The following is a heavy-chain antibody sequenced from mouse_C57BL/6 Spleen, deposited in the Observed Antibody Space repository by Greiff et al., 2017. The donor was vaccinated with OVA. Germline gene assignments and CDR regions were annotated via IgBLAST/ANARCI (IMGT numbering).Heavy chain of an antibody. J-gene: IGHJ3*01. CDR2: IHPNSGST. CDR3: ARGDTTVVEDWFAY. D-gene: IGHD1-1*01. V-gene: IGHV1-64*01. CDR1: GYTFTCYW. Sequence: QVQLQQPGAELVKPGASVKLSCKASGYTFTCYWMHWVKQSPGQGLEWIGMIHPNSGSTNYNEKFKSKVTLTVDKSSSTAYMQLSSLTSEDSAVYYCARGDTTVVEDWFAYWGQGTLVTVSA.